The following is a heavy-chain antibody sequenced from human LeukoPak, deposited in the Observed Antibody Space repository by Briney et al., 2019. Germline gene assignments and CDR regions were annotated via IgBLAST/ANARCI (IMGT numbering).Heavy chain of an antibody. Sequence: PSETLSLTCTVSGGSISSSSYYRGWIRQPPGKGLEWIGSIYYSGSTYYNPSLKSRVTISVDTSKNQFSLKLSSVTAADTAVYYCARLHSSGWYTAFDIWGQGTMVTVSS. D-gene: IGHD6-19*01. CDR3: ARLHSSGWYTAFDI. CDR1: GGSISSSSYY. V-gene: IGHV4-39*01. J-gene: IGHJ3*02. CDR2: IYYSGST.